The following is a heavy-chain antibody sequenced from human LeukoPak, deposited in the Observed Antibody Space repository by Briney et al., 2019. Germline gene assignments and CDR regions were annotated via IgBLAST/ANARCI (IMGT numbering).Heavy chain of an antibody. Sequence: GGSLRLSCAASGLTFRSRNWVRQAPGKGLDGVSSISSSSYIYYADSVKGRFTISRDNAKNSLYLQMNSLRAEDTAFYYCAKDKAQWELRYFDHWGQGTLVTVSS. CDR1: GLTFRS. D-gene: IGHD1-26*01. CDR2: ISSSSYI. J-gene: IGHJ4*02. V-gene: IGHV3-21*04. CDR3: AKDKAQWELRYFDH.